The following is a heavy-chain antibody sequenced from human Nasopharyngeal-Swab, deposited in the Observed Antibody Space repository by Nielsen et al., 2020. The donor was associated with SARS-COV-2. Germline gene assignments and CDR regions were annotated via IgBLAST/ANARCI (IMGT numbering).Heavy chain of an antibody. V-gene: IGHV4-34*09. CDR2: INHSGST. CDR3: ASGLLRGVDY. D-gene: IGHD5-12*01. J-gene: IGHJ4*02. CDR1: GGSFSGYY. Sequence: SETLSLTCAVYGGSFSGYYWSWIRQPPGKGLEWIGEINHSGSTNYNPSLKSRVTISVDTSKNQFSLKLSSVTAADTAVYYCASGLLRGVDYWGQGTLVTVSS.